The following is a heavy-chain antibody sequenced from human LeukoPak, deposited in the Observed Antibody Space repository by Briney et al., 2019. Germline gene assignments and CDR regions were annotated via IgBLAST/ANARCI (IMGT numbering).Heavy chain of an antibody. J-gene: IGHJ4*02. CDR2: INHSGST. Sequence: SETLSLTCAVYGGSFSGYYWSWIRQPPGKGLEWIGEINHSGSTNYNPSLKSRVTISVDTSKNQFSLQLSSVTAADTAVYYCVYDYGELDYWGQGTLVTVSS. V-gene: IGHV4-34*01. CDR1: GGSFSGYY. CDR3: VYDYGELDY. D-gene: IGHD4-17*01.